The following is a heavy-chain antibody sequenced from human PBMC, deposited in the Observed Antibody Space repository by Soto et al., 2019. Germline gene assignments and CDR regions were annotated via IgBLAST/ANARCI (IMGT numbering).Heavy chain of an antibody. J-gene: IGHJ5*02. D-gene: IGHD3-9*01. V-gene: IGHV1-18*01. CDR3: ARAHLVYFDPPPNWFDP. CDR2: ISAYNGNT. Sequence: ASVKVSCKASGYTFTSYGISWVRQAPGQGLEWMGWISAYNGNTNYAQKLQGRVTMTTDTSTSTAYMELRSLRSDDTAVYYCARAHLVYFDPPPNWFDPWGQGTLVTVSS. CDR1: GYTFTSYG.